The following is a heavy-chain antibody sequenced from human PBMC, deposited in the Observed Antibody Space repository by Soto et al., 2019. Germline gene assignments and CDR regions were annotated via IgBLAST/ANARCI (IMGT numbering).Heavy chain of an antibody. D-gene: IGHD3-3*01. V-gene: IGHV3-23*01. J-gene: IGHJ4*02. Sequence: VGSLRLSCAASGFTFDTYAMSWVRQAPGKGLEWVSGISGSGYNTYYPDSVKGRFTISRDNSKNTLYLHMNNLRAEDTAVYYCADGGEWSFNFVYWGQGTLVTVSS. CDR3: ADGGEWSFNFVY. CDR2: ISGSGYNT. CDR1: GFTFDTYA.